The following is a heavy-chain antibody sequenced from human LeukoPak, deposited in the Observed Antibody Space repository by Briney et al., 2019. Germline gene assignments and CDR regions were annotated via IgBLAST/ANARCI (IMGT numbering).Heavy chain of an antibody. CDR3: ARGVTYYDFWSARRAFDI. Sequence: ASVKVSCKASGYTFTSYDINWVRQATGQGLEWMGWMNPNSGNTGYAQKFQGRVTITRNTSISTAYMELSSLRSEDTAVYYCARGVTYYDFWSARRAFDIWGQGTMVTVSS. CDR1: GYTFTSYD. CDR2: MNPNSGNT. V-gene: IGHV1-8*03. J-gene: IGHJ3*02. D-gene: IGHD3-3*01.